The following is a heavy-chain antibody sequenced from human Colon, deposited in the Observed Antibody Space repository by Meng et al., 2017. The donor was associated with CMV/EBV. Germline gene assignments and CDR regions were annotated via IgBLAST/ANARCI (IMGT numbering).Heavy chain of an antibody. Sequence: SGLTFDDYTMYWVRQAPGKGLDWVSLIRRDDENTYYADSVKGRFTISRDSSKNSLYLQMNSLRIEDTALYYCARGHCSGGSCYLVDYWGQGTLVTVSS. CDR1: GLTFDDYT. D-gene: IGHD2-15*01. CDR3: ARGHCSGGSCYLVDY. J-gene: IGHJ4*02. CDR2: IRRDDENT. V-gene: IGHV3-43*01.